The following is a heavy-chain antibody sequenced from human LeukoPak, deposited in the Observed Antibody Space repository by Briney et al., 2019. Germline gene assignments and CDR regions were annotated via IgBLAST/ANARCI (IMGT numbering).Heavy chain of an antibody. CDR1: GGSISSRTYY. CDR3: ARGRWVRGVIITYYYGMDV. V-gene: IGHV4-39*01. CDR2: IYYSGST. D-gene: IGHD3-10*01. Sequence: SETLSLTCTVSGGSISSRTYYWGWIRQPPGKGLEWIGSIYYSGSTYYNPSLKSRVTISVDTSKNQFSLKLSSVTAADTAVYYCARGRWVRGVIITYYYGMDVWGQGTTVTVSS. J-gene: IGHJ6*02.